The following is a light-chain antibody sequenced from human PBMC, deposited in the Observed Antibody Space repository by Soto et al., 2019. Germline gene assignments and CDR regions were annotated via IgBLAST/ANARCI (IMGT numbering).Light chain of an antibody. V-gene: IGKV3-15*01. CDR1: QRVSSN. CDR3: QQYGNSPQT. Sequence: ILMTQSPGTLSVSPGQRAPLPCRSRQRVSSNLAWYQQRPGQAPRLLIYGASSRATGIPARFSGSGSGTEFTLTISSLQSEDVAMYYCQQYGNSPQTFGQGTKV. J-gene: IGKJ1*01. CDR2: GAS.